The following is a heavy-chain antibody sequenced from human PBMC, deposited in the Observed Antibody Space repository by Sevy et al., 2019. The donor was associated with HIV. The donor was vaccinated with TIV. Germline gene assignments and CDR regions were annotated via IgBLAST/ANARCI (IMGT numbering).Heavy chain of an antibody. D-gene: IGHD3-16*01. V-gene: IGHV4-38-2*01. J-gene: IGHJ6*03. CDR3: GRVVSDHVYGYYFYYYMDV. Sequence: KPSETLSLTCAVSGSSISSDYQWGWIRRPPGKGLEWIGSISHDGSADYNPSLKSRVTISIDTSTTQFSLHLNSVTAADTAVYYCGRVVSDHVYGYYFYYYMDVWGKGTSVTVSS. CDR2: ISHDGSA. CDR1: GSSISSDYQ.